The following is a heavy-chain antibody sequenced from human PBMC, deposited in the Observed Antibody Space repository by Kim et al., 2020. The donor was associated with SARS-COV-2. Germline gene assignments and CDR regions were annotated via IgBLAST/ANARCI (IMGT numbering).Heavy chain of an antibody. CDR2: IYYSGST. CDR1: GGSISSSSYY. V-gene: IGHV4-39*01. J-gene: IGHJ5*02. CDR3: AIVYGSGNNPGWFDP. D-gene: IGHD3-10*01. Sequence: SETLSLTCTVSGGSISSSSYYWGWIRQPPGKGLEWIGSIYYSGSTYYNPSLKSRVTISVDTSKNQFSLKLSSVTAADTAVYYCAIVYGSGNNPGWFDPWGQGTLVTVSS.